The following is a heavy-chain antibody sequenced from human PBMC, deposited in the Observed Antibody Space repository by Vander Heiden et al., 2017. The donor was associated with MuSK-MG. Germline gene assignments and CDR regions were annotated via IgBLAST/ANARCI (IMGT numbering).Heavy chain of an antibody. D-gene: IGHD1-20*01. V-gene: IGHV3-30*04. Sequence: QVQLVEPGGAVVQPGTSLRLSCAASEFTFRPYTMHWVRQAPGRGLEWVAVTSYDGSNKNYADSVKGRFTISRDNSKNTLFRQMNSLRADDTALYYCGRDPYNSGWCDPWGQGTRVTVSS. J-gene: IGHJ5*02. CDR2: TSYDGSNK. CDR1: EFTFRPYT. CDR3: GRDPYNSGWCDP.